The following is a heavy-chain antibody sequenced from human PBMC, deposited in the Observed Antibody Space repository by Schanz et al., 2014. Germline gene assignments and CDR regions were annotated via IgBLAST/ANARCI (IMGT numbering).Heavy chain of an antibody. D-gene: IGHD3-10*01. J-gene: IGHJ6*02. V-gene: IGHV1-18*01. Sequence: QVQLVQSGDEVKKPGASVKVSCKTSGYTFTAYGLNWVRQAPGQGLEWMGWITAYNGDTNYALKLQGRVTLTTDTSTSTAYMELRNLRSDDTAVYYCARAKRFGDMDVWGQGTTVTVSS. CDR2: ITAYNGDT. CDR1: GYTFTAYG. CDR3: ARAKRFGDMDV.